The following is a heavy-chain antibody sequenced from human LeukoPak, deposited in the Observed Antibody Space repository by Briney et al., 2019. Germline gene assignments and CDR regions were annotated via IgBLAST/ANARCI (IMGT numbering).Heavy chain of an antibody. V-gene: IGHV3-74*01. CDR2: IHRDGTRT. J-gene: IGHJ5*01. Sequence: GGSLRLSCAASGFTLSSHWMHWVCQAPGKGLMWVSRIHRDGTRTTYADSVKGRFIISRDDAKGTVHLQMNSLKGEDTAIYYCARGGAFSHGSIDSWGQGTLVTVSS. CDR1: GFTLSSHW. D-gene: IGHD3-10*01. CDR3: ARGGAFSHGSIDS.